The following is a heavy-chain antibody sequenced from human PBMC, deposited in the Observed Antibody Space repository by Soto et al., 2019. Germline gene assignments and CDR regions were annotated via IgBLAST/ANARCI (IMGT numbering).Heavy chain of an antibody. V-gene: IGHV3-74*01. CDR1: GFTLRRYW. D-gene: IGHD6-13*01. Sequence: EVRLVESGGGLVQPGGPLTLSCAVSGFTLRRYWMHWVRQAPGKGLEWVARIDSDGRSTNYADSVKGRFTISRDNAKNVVFLHMNSLRAEVRAVYYCARGVVVYQQLVRGRERFEPWGQGTRVTVSS. CDR3: ARGVVVYQQLVRGRERFEP. J-gene: IGHJ5*02. CDR2: IDSDGRST.